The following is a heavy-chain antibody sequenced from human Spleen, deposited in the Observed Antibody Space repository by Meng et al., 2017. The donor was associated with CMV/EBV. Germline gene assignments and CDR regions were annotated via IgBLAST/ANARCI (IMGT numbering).Heavy chain of an antibody. V-gene: IGHV4-39*07. D-gene: IGHD5-18*01. Sequence: SETLSLTCNVSGGSISSSSHFWGWIRQPPGKGLEWIGSIYYSGSTYYNPSLKGRVTISVDTSKNQFSLKLRSVTAADTAMYYCARDSDWRYLYGFVRFDPWGQGTLVTVSS. CDR2: IYYSGST. J-gene: IGHJ5*02. CDR1: GGSISSSSHF. CDR3: ARDSDWRYLYGFVRFDP.